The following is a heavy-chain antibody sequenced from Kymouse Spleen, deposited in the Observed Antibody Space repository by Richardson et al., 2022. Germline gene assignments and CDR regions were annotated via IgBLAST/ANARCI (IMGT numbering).Heavy chain of an antibody. V-gene: IGHV4-34*01. Sequence: QVQLQQWGAGLLKPSETLSLTCAVYGGSFSGYYWSWIRQPPGKGLEWIGEINHSGSTNYNPSLKSRVTISVDTSKNQFSLKLSSVTAADTAVYYCARDDSGWYLYYYYGMDVWGQGTTVTVSS. J-gene: IGHJ6*02. D-gene: IGHD6-19*01. CDR2: INHSGST. CDR3: ARDDSGWYLYYYYGMDV. CDR1: GGSFSGYY.